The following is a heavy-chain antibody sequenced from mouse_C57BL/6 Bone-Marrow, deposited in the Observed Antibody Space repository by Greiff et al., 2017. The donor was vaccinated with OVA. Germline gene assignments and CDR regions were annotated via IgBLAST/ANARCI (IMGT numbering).Heavy chain of an antibody. D-gene: IGHD1-1*01. CDR3: ARAGYYGSHFDY. Sequence: EVQVVESGGGLVKPGGSLKLSCAASGFTFSSYAMSWVRQTPEKRLEWVATISDGGSYTYYPDNVKGRFTISRDNAKNNLYLQMSHLKSEDTAMYYCARAGYYGSHFDYWGQGTTLTVSS. CDR2: ISDGGSYT. CDR1: GFTFSSYA. J-gene: IGHJ2*01. V-gene: IGHV5-4*01.